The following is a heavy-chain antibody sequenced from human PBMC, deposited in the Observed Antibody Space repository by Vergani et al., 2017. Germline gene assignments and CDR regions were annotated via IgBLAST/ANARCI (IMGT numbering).Heavy chain of an antibody. D-gene: IGHD6-25*01. J-gene: IGHJ4*02. CDR2: INYSGST. V-gene: IGHV4-39*01. CDR3: AGRGGSSGWGDRVDY. Sequence: QLQLQESGPGLVKPSETLSLTCTVSGGFISSSSYYWGWIRQPPGKGLEWIGSINYSGSTYYNPSLKSRVTISGDTSKNQFSLKLSSVTAADPAVYYCAGRGGSSGWGDRVDYWGQGTLVTVSS. CDR1: GGFISSSSYY.